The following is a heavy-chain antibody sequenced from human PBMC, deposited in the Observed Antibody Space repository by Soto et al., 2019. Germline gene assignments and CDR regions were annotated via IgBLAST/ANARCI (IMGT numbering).Heavy chain of an antibody. Sequence: QVQLVQSGAEVKEPGDSVRVSCEASGYTFTAYYIHWVRQAPGQGLEWMGWINPKFGDTTYAQDFQGRLTLTRDMSTSTGYKGLSRLTSDDTAIYYCARNMDYYYGPGSGNGHGVWGQGTTVNVFS. V-gene: IGHV1-2*02. CDR3: ARNMDYYYGPGSGNGHGV. CDR2: INPKFGDT. CDR1: GYTFTAYY. J-gene: IGHJ6*02. D-gene: IGHD3-10*01.